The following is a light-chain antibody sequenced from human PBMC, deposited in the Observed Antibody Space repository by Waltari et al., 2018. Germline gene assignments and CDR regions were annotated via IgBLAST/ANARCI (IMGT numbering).Light chain of an antibody. V-gene: IGLV1-44*01. J-gene: IGLJ1*01. CDR3: AAWDDSLNGYV. CDR1: SPNIGSNA. CDR2: SHD. Sequence: QSVLTQPPSASGTPGQRVTISCSGSSPNIGSNALNWYQHLPGTAPKPLIYSHDQRPSGVPDRFSGSKSGTSASLAISGLQSEDEADYYCAAWDDSLNGYVFGTGTKVTVL.